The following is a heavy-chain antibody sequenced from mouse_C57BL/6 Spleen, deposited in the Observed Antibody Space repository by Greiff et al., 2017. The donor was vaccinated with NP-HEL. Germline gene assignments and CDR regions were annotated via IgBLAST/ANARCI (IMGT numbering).Heavy chain of an antibody. CDR2: INYDGSST. V-gene: IGHV5-16*01. J-gene: IGHJ4*01. CDR1: GFTFSDYY. D-gene: IGHD2-14*01. CDR3: ARERYDGDYAMDY. Sequence: EVKLMESEGGLVQPGSSMKLSCTASGFTFSDYYMAWVRQVPEKGLEWVANINYDGSSTYYLDSLKSRFIISRDNAKNILYLQMSSLKSEDTATYYCARERYDGDYAMDYWGQGTSVTVSS.